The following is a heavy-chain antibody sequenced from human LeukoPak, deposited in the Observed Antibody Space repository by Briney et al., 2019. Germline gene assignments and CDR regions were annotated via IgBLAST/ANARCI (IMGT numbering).Heavy chain of an antibody. CDR3: AREWFGEIDY. Sequence: SETLSLTCTVSGVLISSDDYFWGWIRQSAGKGLEWIASVSYSGTVYYNPSLESRVTISLDTSKNQFSLTMNSVTAADTAVYYCAREWFGEIDYRGQGTLVTVSS. J-gene: IGHJ4*02. V-gene: IGHV4-39*07. D-gene: IGHD3-10*01. CDR1: GVLISSDDYF. CDR2: VSYSGTV.